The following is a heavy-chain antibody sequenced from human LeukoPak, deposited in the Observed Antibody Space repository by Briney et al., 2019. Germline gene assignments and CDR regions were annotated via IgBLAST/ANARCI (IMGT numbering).Heavy chain of an antibody. CDR3: ARGAPVGAAAATTAEYYFDY. CDR1: GGTFSSYA. D-gene: IGHD6-13*01. Sequence: ASVKVSCKASGGTFSSYAISWVRQAPGQGLEWMGGIIPIFGTANYAQKFQGRVTITTDESTSTAYMELSSLRSEDTAVYYCARGAPVGAAAATTAEYYFDYWGQGTLVTVS. J-gene: IGHJ4*02. CDR2: IIPIFGTA. V-gene: IGHV1-69*05.